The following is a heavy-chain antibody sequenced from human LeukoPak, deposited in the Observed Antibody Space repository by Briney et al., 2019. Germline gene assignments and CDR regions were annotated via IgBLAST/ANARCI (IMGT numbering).Heavy chain of an antibody. Sequence: GASVKVSCKASGYTFTGYYMHWVRQAPGQGLEWMGWMNPNSGNTGYAQKFQGRVTITRNTSISTAYMELSSLRSEDTAVYYCARGANFMYSSGWYYFDYWGQGTLVTVSS. V-gene: IGHV1-8*03. CDR3: ARGANFMYSSGWYYFDY. D-gene: IGHD6-19*01. CDR2: MNPNSGNT. CDR1: GYTFTGYY. J-gene: IGHJ4*02.